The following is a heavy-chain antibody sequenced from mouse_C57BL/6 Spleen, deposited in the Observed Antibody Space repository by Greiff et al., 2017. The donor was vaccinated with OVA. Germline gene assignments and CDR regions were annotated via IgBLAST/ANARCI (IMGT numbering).Heavy chain of an antibody. Sequence: EVQLVESGPGLVKPSQSLSLTCSVTGYSITSGYYWNWIRQFPGNKLEWMGYISYDGRNNYNPSLKNRISITRDTSKNQFLLKLNSVTTEDAATYYCVRYSNYGGFAYWGQGTLVTVSA. D-gene: IGHD2-5*01. J-gene: IGHJ3*01. V-gene: IGHV3-6*01. CDR2: ISYDGRN. CDR3: VRYSNYGGFAY. CDR1: GYSITSGYY.